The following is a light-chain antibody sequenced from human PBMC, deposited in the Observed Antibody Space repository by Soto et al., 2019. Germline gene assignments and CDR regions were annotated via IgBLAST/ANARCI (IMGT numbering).Light chain of an antibody. J-gene: IGLJ1*01. CDR2: EAS. V-gene: IGLV2-8*01. CDR1: SSDVGAYNY. Sequence: QSALTQPPSASGSPGQSVTISCTGTSSDVGAYNYVSWYQQHPGKAPKLMIYEASKRPSGVPDRFSGSKSGNTASLTVSGLRAEDEADYFCSSYAGSHTFVFGAGTKVTVL. CDR3: SSYAGSHTFV.